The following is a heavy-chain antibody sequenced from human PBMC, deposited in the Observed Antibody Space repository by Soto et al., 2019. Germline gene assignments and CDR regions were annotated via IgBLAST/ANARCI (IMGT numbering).Heavy chain of an antibody. CDR2: IIPIFGTA. CDR1: GGTFSSYA. V-gene: IGHV1-69*13. Sequence: SVKVSCKASGGTFSSYAISWLRQAPGQGLEWMGGIIPIFGTANYAQKFQGRVTITADESTSTAYMELSSLRSEDTAEYYCARSASSGWPPHWFDPWGRGTLVTVSS. D-gene: IGHD6-19*01. J-gene: IGHJ5*02. CDR3: ARSASSGWPPHWFDP.